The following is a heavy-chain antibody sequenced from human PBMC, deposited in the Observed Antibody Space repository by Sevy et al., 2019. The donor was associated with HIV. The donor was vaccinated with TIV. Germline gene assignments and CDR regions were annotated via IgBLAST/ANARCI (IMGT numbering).Heavy chain of an antibody. CDR1: GGSISAYY. J-gene: IGHJ5*02. CDR2: IYYTGST. D-gene: IGHD5-12*01. CDR3: ARAPPVRSGDDSLNWLDP. Sequence: SETLSLTCTVSGGSISAYYWSWIRQPTGKGLEYIGDIYYTGSTYYNPSLKSRVTISVDTSKNQFSLKLRSVTAVDTAVYYCARAPPVRSGDDSLNWLDPWGQGTLVTVSS. V-gene: IGHV4-59*01.